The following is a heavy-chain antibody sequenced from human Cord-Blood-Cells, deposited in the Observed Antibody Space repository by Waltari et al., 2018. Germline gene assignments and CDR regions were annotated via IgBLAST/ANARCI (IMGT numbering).Heavy chain of an antibody. CDR3: ARASYYYDSSGYYFDY. D-gene: IGHD3-22*01. J-gene: IGHJ4*02. CDR1: GFTVSSNY. Sequence: EVQLVESGGGLIQPGGSLRLSCAASGFTVSSNYMSWVRQAPGKGLGWVSVIYSGGSTYYADSVKGRFTISRDNSKNTLYLQMNSLRAEDTAVYYCARASYYYDSSGYYFDYWGQGALVTVSS. CDR2: IYSGGST. V-gene: IGHV3-53*01.